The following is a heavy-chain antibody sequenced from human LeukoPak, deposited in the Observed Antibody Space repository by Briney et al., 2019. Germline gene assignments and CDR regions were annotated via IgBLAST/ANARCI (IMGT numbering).Heavy chain of an antibody. J-gene: IGHJ4*02. V-gene: IGHV1-8*01. CDR3: ARAYYYGSGSYYDYFDY. CDR1: GYTFTNYD. D-gene: IGHD3-10*01. CDR2: MNPNSGNT. Sequence: ASVKVSCKASGYTFTNYDINWVRQATGQGLEWMGWMNPNSGNTGYAQKFQGRVTITRNTSISTAYMELSSLRSEDTAVYYCARAYYYGSGSYYDYFDYWGQGTLVTVSS.